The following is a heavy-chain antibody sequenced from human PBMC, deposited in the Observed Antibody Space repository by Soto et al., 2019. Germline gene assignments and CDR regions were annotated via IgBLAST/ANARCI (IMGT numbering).Heavy chain of an antibody. CDR1: GGSINSDSSY. CDR3: ARGYLQAYDFWSGYAPGGYYYYMDV. V-gene: IGHV4-39*01. J-gene: IGHJ6*03. D-gene: IGHD3-3*01. Sequence: SETLSLTCTVSGGSINSDSSYWDWVRQPPGKGLEWIGTMSSGGRTLYSPSLRGRVTLSVDTSKNQFSLKMNSVTAADTAVYYCARGYLQAYDFWSGYAPGGYYYYMDVWGKGTTVTVSS. CDR2: MSSGGRT.